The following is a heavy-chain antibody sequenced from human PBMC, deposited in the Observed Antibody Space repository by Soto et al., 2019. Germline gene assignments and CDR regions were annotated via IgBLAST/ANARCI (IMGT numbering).Heavy chain of an antibody. V-gene: IGHV1-2*02. CDR1: GYTFTGYY. Sequence: QVQLVQSGTEVKKAGASVKVTCKASGYTFTGYYIHWLRQAPGQGLEWLGWLNPKSGDTKYAQKFQGRVTMTNDTSISTAYMELSRLGSDYTAVYYCARGDFDTTANFYAGWFDPRGQGTLVTVSS. D-gene: IGHD2-21*02. CDR2: LNPKSGDT. CDR3: ARGDFDTTANFYAGWFDP. J-gene: IGHJ5*02.